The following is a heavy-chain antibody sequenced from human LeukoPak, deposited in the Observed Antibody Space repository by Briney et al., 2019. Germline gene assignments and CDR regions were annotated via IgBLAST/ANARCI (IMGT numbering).Heavy chain of an antibody. D-gene: IGHD2-2*01. CDR3: ARDLVYCSSTSCYLWDY. CDR1: GYTFTSYG. J-gene: IGHJ4*02. Sequence: ASVKVSCKASGYTFTSYGISWVRQAPGQGLEWMGWISAYNGNTNCAQKLQGRVTMTTDTSTSTAYMELRSLRSDDTAVYYCARDLVYCSSTSCYLWDYWGQGTLVTVSS. CDR2: ISAYNGNT. V-gene: IGHV1-18*01.